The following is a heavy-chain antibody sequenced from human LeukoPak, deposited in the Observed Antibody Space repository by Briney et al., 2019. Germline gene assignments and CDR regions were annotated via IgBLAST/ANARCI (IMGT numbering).Heavy chain of an antibody. D-gene: IGHD3-22*01. CDR2: ISSSSSYI. CDR1: GFTFSSYS. CDR3: ARESVGYYDSSGSFDY. Sequence: GGSLRLSCAASGFTFSSYSMNWVRQAPGKGLEWVSSISSSSSYIYYADSVKGRFTISRDNAKNSLYLQMNSLRAEDTAVYYCARESVGYYDSSGSFDYWGQGTLVTVSS. V-gene: IGHV3-21*01. J-gene: IGHJ4*02.